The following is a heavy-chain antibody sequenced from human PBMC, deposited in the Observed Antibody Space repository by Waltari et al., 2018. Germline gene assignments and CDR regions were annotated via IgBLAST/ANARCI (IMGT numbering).Heavy chain of an antibody. Sequence: EVQLVESGGGLVQPGRSLRLSCAASGFTFDDYAMHWVRQAPGKGLEWVSGISWNSGSIGYADSVTGRFTISRDNSKNTLYLQMGSLRVDDMAVYYCARDKVGSADYWGQGTLVTVSS. J-gene: IGHJ4*02. D-gene: IGHD1-26*01. CDR1: GFTFDDYA. CDR2: ISWNSGSI. CDR3: ARDKVGSADY. V-gene: IGHV3-9*03.